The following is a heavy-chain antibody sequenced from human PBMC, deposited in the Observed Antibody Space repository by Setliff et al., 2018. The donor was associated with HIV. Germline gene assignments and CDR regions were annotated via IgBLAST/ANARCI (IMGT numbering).Heavy chain of an antibody. D-gene: IGHD2-2*01. CDR3: ARDHCSSSGCYEYSYYGMDV. CDR1: GFTFSTYS. CDR2: ISSSSSSI. Sequence: PGGSLRLSCAASGFTFSTYSLNWVRQAPGKGLEWISCISSSSSSIYYADSVKGRFTISRDNAENSLYLQMKSLRAEDTALYYCARDHCSSSGCYEYSYYGMDVWGQGTTVTVSS. V-gene: IGHV3-48*01. J-gene: IGHJ6*02.